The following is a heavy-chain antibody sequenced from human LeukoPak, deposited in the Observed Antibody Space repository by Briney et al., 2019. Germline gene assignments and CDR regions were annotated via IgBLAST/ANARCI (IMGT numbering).Heavy chain of an antibody. D-gene: IGHD3-16*02. CDR2: IYYSGST. J-gene: IGHJ4*02. Sequence: WETLSLTCTVSGGSISSSSYYWGWIRQPPGKGLEWIGSIYYSGSTYYNPSLKSRVTISVDTSKNQFSLKLSSVTAADTAVYYCARGRHDYVWGSYRYSPDFDYWGQGTLVTVSS. CDR3: ARGRHDYVWGSYRYSPDFDY. CDR1: GGSISSSSYY. V-gene: IGHV4-39*01.